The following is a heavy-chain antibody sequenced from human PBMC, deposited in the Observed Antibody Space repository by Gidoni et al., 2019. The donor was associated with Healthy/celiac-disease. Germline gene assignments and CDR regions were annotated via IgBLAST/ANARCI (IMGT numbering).Heavy chain of an antibody. CDR3: ARLNYYGSGSSGWFDP. CDR1: GFSLSTSGMR. Sequence: QVTLKESGPALVKPTQTLTLTCTFSGFSLSTSGMRVSWIRQPPGKALEWLARIDWDDDKFYSTSLKTRLTISKDTSKNQVVLTMTNMDPVDTATYYCARLNYYGSGSSGWFDPWGQGTLVTVSS. D-gene: IGHD3-10*01. V-gene: IGHV2-70*04. J-gene: IGHJ5*02. CDR2: IDWDDDK.